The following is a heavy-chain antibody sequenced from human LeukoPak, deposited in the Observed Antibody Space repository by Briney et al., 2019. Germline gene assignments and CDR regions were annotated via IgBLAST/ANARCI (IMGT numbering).Heavy chain of an antibody. V-gene: IGHV4-59*01. D-gene: IGHD3-3*01. J-gene: IGHJ4*02. CDR2: IYYSGST. CDR1: GGSISSYY. Sequence: SETLSLTCTVSGGSISSYYWSWIRQPPGKGLEWIGYIYYSGSTNYNPSLKSRVTISVDTSKNQFSLKLSSVTAADTAVYYCAGVSGYYTRYFDYWGQGTLVTVSS. CDR3: AGVSGYYTRYFDY.